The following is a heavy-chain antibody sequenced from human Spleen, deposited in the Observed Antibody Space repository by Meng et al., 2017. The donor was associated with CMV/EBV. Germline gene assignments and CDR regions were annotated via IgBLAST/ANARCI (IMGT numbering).Heavy chain of an antibody. Sequence: GGSLRLSCAVSGFTFDDYAMHWVRQAPGKGLEWVSGISWNSGSIGYADSVKGRFTISRDNAKNSLYLQMNSLRAEDTALYYCAKTRSTLLNGAFDIWGQGTMVTVSS. CDR3: AKTRSTLLNGAFDI. D-gene: IGHD6-13*01. J-gene: IGHJ3*02. CDR2: ISWNSGSI. V-gene: IGHV3-9*01. CDR1: GFTFDDYA.